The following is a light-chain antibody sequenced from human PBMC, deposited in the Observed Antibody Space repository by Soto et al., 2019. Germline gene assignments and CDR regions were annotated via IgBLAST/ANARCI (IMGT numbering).Light chain of an antibody. Sequence: EIVLTQSPATLSLSPGERATLSCRASQSVSTHLDWYQQKPGQAPSLLIYDASKRATGIPARFSGSGSGTDFTLTISSLEPEDFALYYCSRLTFGGGTKVEIK. CDR2: DAS. CDR1: QSVSTH. CDR3: SRLT. J-gene: IGKJ4*01. V-gene: IGKV3-11*01.